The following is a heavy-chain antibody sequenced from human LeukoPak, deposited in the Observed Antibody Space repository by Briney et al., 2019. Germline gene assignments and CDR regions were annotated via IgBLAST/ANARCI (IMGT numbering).Heavy chain of an antibody. CDR3: ARGLGLLWFGELVGFDY. CDR1: GGSFSGYY. J-gene: IGHJ4*02. D-gene: IGHD3-10*01. V-gene: IGHV4-34*01. CDR2: INHSGST. Sequence: SETLPLTCAVYGGSFSGYYWSWIRQPPGKGLEWIGEINHSGSTNYNPSLKSRVTISVDTSKNQFSLKLSSVTAADTAVYYCARGLGLLWFGELVGFDYWGQGTLVTVSS.